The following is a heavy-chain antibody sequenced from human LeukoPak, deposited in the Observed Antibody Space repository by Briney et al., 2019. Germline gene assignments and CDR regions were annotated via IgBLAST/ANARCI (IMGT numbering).Heavy chain of an antibody. Sequence: PSETLSLTCTVSGDSISSSSYYWGWIRQPPGKGLEWIGSIYYSGSTYYNPSLKSRVTISVDTSKNQFSLKLSSVTAADTAVYYCARHESLVPIGDYWGQGTLVTVSS. D-gene: IGHD2-21*01. CDR1: GDSISSSSYY. CDR3: ARHESLVPIGDY. V-gene: IGHV4-39*01. J-gene: IGHJ4*02. CDR2: IYYSGST.